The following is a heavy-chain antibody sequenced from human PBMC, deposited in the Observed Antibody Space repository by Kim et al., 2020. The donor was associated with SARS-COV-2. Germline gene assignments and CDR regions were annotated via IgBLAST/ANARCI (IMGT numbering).Heavy chain of an antibody. CDR3: SNASGWLPRY. CDR2: VSGDGGTT. J-gene: IGHJ4*02. D-gene: IGHD6-19*01. CDR1: GFTFADSV. V-gene: IGHV3-43*02. Sequence: GGSLRLSCAASGFTFADSVMHWVRQAPGKGLEWVALVSGDGGTTYYADSVKGRFTISRDNSKDSLYLQMNSLRTDDTAFYYCSNASGWLPRYWGQGTLVTIS.